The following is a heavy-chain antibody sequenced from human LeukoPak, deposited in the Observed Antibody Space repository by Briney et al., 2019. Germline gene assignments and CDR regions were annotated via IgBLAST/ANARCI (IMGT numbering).Heavy chain of an antibody. J-gene: IGHJ4*02. Sequence: GGSLRLSRAASGFTFSSYAMSWVRQAPGKGLEWGSAISGSGGSTYYADSVKGRFTISRDNSKNTLYLQMNSLRAEDTAVYYCAKDSEDMVRAYFDYWGQGTLVTVSS. CDR1: GFTFSSYA. CDR3: AKDSEDMVRAYFDY. D-gene: IGHD3-10*01. CDR2: ISGSGGST. V-gene: IGHV3-23*01.